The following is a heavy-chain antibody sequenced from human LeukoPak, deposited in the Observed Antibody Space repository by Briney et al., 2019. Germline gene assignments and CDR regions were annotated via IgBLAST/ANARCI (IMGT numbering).Heavy chain of an antibody. CDR1: GFTFSSYA. D-gene: IGHD6-13*01. CDR3: ATTGGYSSSWYAPDFDY. J-gene: IGHJ4*02. CDR2: ISYDGSNK. Sequence: PGRSLRLSCAASGFTFSSYAMHWVRQAPGKGLEWVAVISYDGSNKYYADSVKGRFTISRDNSKNTLYLHMNSLRAEDTAVYYCATTGGYSSSWYAPDFDYWGQGTLVTVSS. V-gene: IGHV3-30-3*01.